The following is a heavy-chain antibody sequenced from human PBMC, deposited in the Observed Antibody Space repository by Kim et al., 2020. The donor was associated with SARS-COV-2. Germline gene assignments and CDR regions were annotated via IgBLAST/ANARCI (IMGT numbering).Heavy chain of an antibody. CDR3: ARRGSLRYFDWLPFDY. D-gene: IGHD3-9*01. Sequence: SLKRRVRISVDTSENQFSLKLSSVTAADTAVYYCARRGSLRYFDWLPFDYWGQGTLVTVSS. J-gene: IGHJ4*02. V-gene: IGHV4-39*01.